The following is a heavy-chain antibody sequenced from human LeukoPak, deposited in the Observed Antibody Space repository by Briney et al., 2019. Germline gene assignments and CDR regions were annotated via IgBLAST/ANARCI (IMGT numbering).Heavy chain of an antibody. CDR3: ARNAYGAQTPSDV. V-gene: IGHV3-64*01. Sequence: PGGSLRLSCAASGFTFSDYGMYWVRQAPGKGLEHVSGISSNGIYTYYANSVKGRFTISRDNSKNTLYLQMNNLRAEDTAVYYCARNAYGAQTPSDVWGQGTTVTVSS. CDR1: GFTFSDYG. CDR2: ISSNGIYT. J-gene: IGHJ6*02. D-gene: IGHD4-17*01.